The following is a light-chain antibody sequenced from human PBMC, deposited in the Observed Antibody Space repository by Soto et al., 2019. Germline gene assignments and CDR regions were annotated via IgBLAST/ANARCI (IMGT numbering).Light chain of an antibody. Sequence: EIVMTQSPATLSVSPGERATLSCRASQSVSSNLAWYQQKPGQAPRLLIYGASTRATGIPARFSGSGSGTEFTLTISSLQSEDFAVYSCQQYNNWPPLTLGGGTKVEIK. CDR2: GAS. CDR1: QSVSSN. CDR3: QQYNNWPPLT. V-gene: IGKV3-15*01. J-gene: IGKJ4*01.